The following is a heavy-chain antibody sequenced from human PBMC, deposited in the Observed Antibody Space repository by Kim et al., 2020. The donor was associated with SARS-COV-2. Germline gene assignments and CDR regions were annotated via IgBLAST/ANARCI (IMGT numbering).Heavy chain of an antibody. CDR1: GYTFTNYA. J-gene: IGHJ6*02. Sequence: ASVKVSCKASGYTFTNYALHWVRQAPGQRLEWMGLINAGSVNTRYSQKFQGRVTISRDSSASTAYMELTRLRSEDTAVYYCARGTSLMVRGVILYYYAMEVWGQATTVTVTS. CDR2: INAGSVNT. V-gene: IGHV1-3*01. D-gene: IGHD3-10*01. CDR3: ARGTSLMVRGVILYYYAMEV.